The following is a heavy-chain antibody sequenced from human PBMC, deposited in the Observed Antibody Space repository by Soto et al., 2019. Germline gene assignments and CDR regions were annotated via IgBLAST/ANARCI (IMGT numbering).Heavy chain of an antibody. CDR3: ARETNDYSNGINWFDP. CDR2: IIPIFGTA. D-gene: IGHD4-4*01. CDR1: GATFSSYA. V-gene: IGHV1-69*13. J-gene: IGHJ5*02. Sequence: ASVKVSCKASGATFSSYAISWVRQAPGQGLEWMGGIIPIFGTANYAQKFQGRVTITADESTSTAYMELSSLRSEDTAVYYCARETNDYSNGINWFDPWGQGTLVTVSS.